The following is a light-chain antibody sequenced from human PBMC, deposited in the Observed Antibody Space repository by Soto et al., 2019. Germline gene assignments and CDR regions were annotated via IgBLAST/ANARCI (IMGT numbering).Light chain of an antibody. V-gene: IGKV1-5*01. CDR2: DAS. J-gene: IGKJ4*01. Sequence: DIQLTQSPSALSASIGDRVTITCRASQTIITSLAWYQHKPGKAPKLLIYDASVLQTGVPARFSGYASGTEFTLTITSAQPDDFATYYCQQYYIYSAHGLPFGAGNKVGIK. CDR3: QQYYIYSAHGLP. CDR1: QTIITS.